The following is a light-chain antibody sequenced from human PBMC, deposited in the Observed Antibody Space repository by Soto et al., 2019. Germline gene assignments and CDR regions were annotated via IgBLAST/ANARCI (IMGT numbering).Light chain of an antibody. CDR3: HQRQSWPRT. J-gene: IGKJ1*01. CDR1: QSVSGY. Sequence: EIVLTQSPVTLSLSPGERATLSCRASQSVSGYLAWYQQKPGQAPRLLIYYMSKRATGIPARFSGSGSGTDFTLTISSLAPDDFAIYYCHQRQSWPRTFGQGTKVEIK. CDR2: YMS. V-gene: IGKV3-11*01.